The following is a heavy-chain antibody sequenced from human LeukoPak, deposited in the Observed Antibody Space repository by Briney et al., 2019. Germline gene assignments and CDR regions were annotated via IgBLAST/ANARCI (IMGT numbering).Heavy chain of an antibody. J-gene: IGHJ6*03. D-gene: IGHD3-3*01. CDR2: ISAYNGNT. CDR3: ARDLETFGVVIELPYYYYYYMDV. V-gene: IGHV1-18*01. Sequence: ASVKVSCKASGYTFTSYGIIWVRQAPGQGLEWMGWISAYNGNTNYAQKLQGRVTMTTDRSTSTAYMELRSLRSDDTAVYYYARDLETFGVVIELPYYYYYYMDVWGKGTTVTVSS. CDR1: GYTFTSYG.